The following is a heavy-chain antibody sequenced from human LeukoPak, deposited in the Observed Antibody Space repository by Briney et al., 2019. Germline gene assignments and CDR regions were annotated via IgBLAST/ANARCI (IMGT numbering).Heavy chain of an antibody. CDR3: ARNVGSGLDY. CDR1: GYTFTTYH. D-gene: IGHD3-10*01. Sequence: ASVKVSCKASGYTFTTYHMHWVRQAPGQGLEWMGFINPSGGSTSYAQKFQGRVTMTRDTSTSTVYMELSSLRSEDTAVYYCARNVGSGLDYWGQGTLVIVSS. V-gene: IGHV1-46*03. J-gene: IGHJ4*02. CDR2: INPSGGST.